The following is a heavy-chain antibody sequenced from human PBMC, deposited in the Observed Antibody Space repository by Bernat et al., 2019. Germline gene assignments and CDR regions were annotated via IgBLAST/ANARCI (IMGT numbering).Heavy chain of an antibody. CDR2: IIPIFGTA. D-gene: IGHD6-19*01. J-gene: IGHJ3*02. CDR3: ARAEGSGRYTHDDAFDI. Sequence: QVQLVQSGAEVKKPGSSVKVSCKASGGTFSSYAISWVRQAPGQGLEWMGGIIPIFGTANYAQKVQGRVTITADESTSTAYMELSSLRSEDTAVYYCARAEGSGRYTHDDAFDIWGQGTMVTGSS. V-gene: IGHV1-69*01. CDR1: GGTFSSYA.